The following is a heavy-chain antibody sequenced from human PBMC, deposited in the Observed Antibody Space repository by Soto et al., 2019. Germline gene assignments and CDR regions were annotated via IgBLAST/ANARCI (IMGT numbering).Heavy chain of an antibody. CDR1: GFTFSSYW. CDR2: IKQDGSEK. V-gene: IGHV3-7*01. CDR3: ARDGVRYYGSGSLDY. J-gene: IGHJ4*02. Sequence: PGGSLRLSCAASGFTFSSYWMSWVRQAPGKGLEWVANIKQDGSEKYYVDSVKGRFTISRDNAKNSLYLQMNSLRAEDTAVYYCARDGVRYYGSGSLDYWGQGTLVTSPQ. D-gene: IGHD3-10*01.